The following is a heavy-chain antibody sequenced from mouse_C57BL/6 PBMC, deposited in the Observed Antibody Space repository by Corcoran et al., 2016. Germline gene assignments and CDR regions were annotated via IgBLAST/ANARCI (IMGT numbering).Heavy chain of an antibody. D-gene: IGHD1-1*01. Sequence: QVQLQQSGPELVKPGASVKISCKASGYTFTDYYINWVKQRPGQGLEWIGWIFPGSGSTYYNEKFKGKATLTVDKSSSTAYMLLSSLTSEDSAVYFCARCRRQRITTVVASYAMDYWGQGTSVTVSS. CDR1: GYTFTDYY. CDR2: IFPGSGST. V-gene: IGHV1-75*01. CDR3: ARCRRQRITTVVASYAMDY. J-gene: IGHJ4*01.